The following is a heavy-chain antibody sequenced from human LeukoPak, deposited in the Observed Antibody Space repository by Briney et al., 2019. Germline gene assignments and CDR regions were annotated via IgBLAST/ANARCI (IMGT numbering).Heavy chain of an antibody. D-gene: IGHD5-24*01. CDR2: ISAYNGNT. Sequence: ASVKVSCKASGYTFTSYGISWVRQAPGQGLEWMGWISAYNGNTNYAQKLQGRVTMTTDTSTSTAYMELRSLRSDDTAVYYCARDLELDPGGYYYYGMDVWGQGTTVTVSS. CDR1: GYTFTSYG. J-gene: IGHJ6*02. CDR3: ARDLELDPGGYYYYGMDV. V-gene: IGHV1-18*01.